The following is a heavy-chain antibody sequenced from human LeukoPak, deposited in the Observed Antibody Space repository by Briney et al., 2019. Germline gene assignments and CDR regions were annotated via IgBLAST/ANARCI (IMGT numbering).Heavy chain of an antibody. CDR3: ARPLAVAGSGTGRDY. D-gene: IGHD6-19*01. V-gene: IGHV1-8*02. J-gene: IGHJ4*02. CDR2: MNPNSGNT. CDR1: GGTFSSYA. Sequence: GASVKVSCKASGGTFSSYAISWVRQATGQGLEWMGWMNPNSGNTGYAQKFQGRVTMTRNTSISTAYMELSSLRSEDTAVYYCARPLAVAGSGTGRDYWGQGTLVTVSS.